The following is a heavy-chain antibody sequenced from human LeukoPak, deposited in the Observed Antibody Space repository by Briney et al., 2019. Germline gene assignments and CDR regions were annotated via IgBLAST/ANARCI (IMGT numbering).Heavy chain of an antibody. D-gene: IGHD4-23*01. CDR1: GFTFSSYC. J-gene: IGHJ4*02. V-gene: IGHV3-21*01. Sequence: PGGSLRLSCAASGFTFSSYCMNWVRQAPGKGLEWVSSISSSSSYIYYADSVKGRFTISRDNAKNSLYLQMNSLRAEDTAVYYCARAGRSFYGGSSDYWGQGTLVTVSS. CDR3: ARAGRSFYGGSSDY. CDR2: ISSSSSYI.